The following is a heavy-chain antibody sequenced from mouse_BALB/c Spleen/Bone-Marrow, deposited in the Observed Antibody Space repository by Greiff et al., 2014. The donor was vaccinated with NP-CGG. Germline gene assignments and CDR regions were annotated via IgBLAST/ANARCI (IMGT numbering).Heavy chain of an antibody. Sequence: ESGPGLVKPSQSLSLTCSVTGYSITSGYYWNWIRQFPGSRLEWMGYITYDGSSNYNPSLKNRISITRDTSENQFFLKLNSVTTEDTATYYCARDHYYGSSYLDYWGQGTTLTVSS. CDR2: ITYDGSS. CDR1: GYSITSGYY. D-gene: IGHD1-1*01. J-gene: IGHJ2*01. CDR3: ARDHYYGSSYLDY. V-gene: IGHV3-6*02.